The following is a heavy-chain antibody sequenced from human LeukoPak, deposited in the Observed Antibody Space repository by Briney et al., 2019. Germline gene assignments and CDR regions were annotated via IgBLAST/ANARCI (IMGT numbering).Heavy chain of an antibody. CDR2: FYTSGST. CDR1: GGSISSYY. D-gene: IGHD4-17*01. CDR3: ARGGGYGDYIGWFDP. J-gene: IGHJ5*02. Sequence: PSETLSLTCTVSGGSISSYYWSWIRQPAGKGLEWIGRFYTSGSTNYNPSLKSRVTMSVDTSKNQFSLQLTSVTAADTAVSYCARGGGYGDYIGWFDPWGQGTLVTVSS. V-gene: IGHV4-4*07.